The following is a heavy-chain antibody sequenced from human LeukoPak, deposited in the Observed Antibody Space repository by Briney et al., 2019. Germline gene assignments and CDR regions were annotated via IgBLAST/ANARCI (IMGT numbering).Heavy chain of an antibody. J-gene: IGHJ6*03. D-gene: IGHD6-13*01. CDR2: ISSSSFKI. CDR3: VRDPSYGSSWYYYMDV. CDR1: EFTFVRYA. Sequence: GGSLRLSCAASEFTFVRYAMNWVRQAPGKGLEWVSYISSSSFKIGYADSVKVRFTISRDTSKNSLYLQMDSLRVEDTAVYYCVRDPSYGSSWYYYMDVWGKGTTVTVSS. V-gene: IGHV3-48*04.